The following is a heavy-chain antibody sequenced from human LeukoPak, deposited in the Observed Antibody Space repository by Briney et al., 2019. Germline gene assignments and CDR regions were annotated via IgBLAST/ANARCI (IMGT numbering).Heavy chain of an antibody. J-gene: IGHJ4*02. D-gene: IGHD7-27*01. CDR3: AGGLGIFDY. CDR2: IYYSGST. CDR1: GGSIRSYY. V-gene: IGHV4-59*01. Sequence: PSETLSLTCTVSGGSIRSYYWTWIRQPPGKGLEWIGHIYYSGSTDYNSSLKSRVTISVDASKNQFSLKLASVTAADTAVYYCAGGLGIFDYWGQGALVTVSS.